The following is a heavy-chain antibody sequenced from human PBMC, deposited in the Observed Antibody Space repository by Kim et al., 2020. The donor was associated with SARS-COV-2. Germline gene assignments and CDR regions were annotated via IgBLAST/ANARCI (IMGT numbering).Heavy chain of an antibody. CDR3: ATRPTGGHMNY. J-gene: IGHJ4*02. D-gene: IGHD2-21*01. CDR2: K. Sequence: KNYADSVKGRFGISRDNTQNSLYLQMNSLRDEDTAVYYCATRPTGGHMNYWGQGTLVTVSS. V-gene: IGHV3-48*02.